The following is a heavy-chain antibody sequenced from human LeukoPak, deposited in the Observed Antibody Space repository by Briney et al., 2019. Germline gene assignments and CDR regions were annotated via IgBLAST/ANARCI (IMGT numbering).Heavy chain of an antibody. D-gene: IGHD2-15*01. CDR2: IYRSGST. CDR3: AREGDSGYCSGGSCYGWRNLDY. V-gene: IGHV4-61*02. CDR1: GASLSIGSFY. J-gene: IGHJ4*02. Sequence: PSQTLSLTCTVSGASLSIGSFYWSWLRQPAGTGLEWIGRIYRSGSTNYSPSLKSRVNISVDTSKNQFSLKLSSVTAADTAVYYCAREGDSGYCSGGSCYGWRNLDYWGQGTLVTVSS.